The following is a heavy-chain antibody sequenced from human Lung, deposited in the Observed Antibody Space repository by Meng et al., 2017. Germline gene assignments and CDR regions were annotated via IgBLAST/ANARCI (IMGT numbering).Heavy chain of an antibody. CDR1: GGYLSGYY. CDR3: ARGPTTMAHDFDY. V-gene: IGHV4-34*01. Sequence: QVQVHQAGAGLFKPSQTLSFTIGGSGGYLSGYYGSWIRQPPGKALECIEEINDIEGTNYNPSLESRATISEDTSQNNLVLKLSSVTAADSAVYYCARGPTTMAHDFDYWGQGTLVTVSS. CDR2: INDIEGT. J-gene: IGHJ4*02. D-gene: IGHD4-11*01.